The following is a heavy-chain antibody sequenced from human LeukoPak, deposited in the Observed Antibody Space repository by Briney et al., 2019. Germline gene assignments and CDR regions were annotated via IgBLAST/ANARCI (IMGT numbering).Heavy chain of an antibody. CDR2: INHSGST. CDR3: ARVKEGYCSSTSCFAYYYYYYYMDV. D-gene: IGHD2-2*01. V-gene: IGHV4-34*01. J-gene: IGHJ6*03. CDR1: GGSFSGYY. Sequence: SETLSLTCAVYGGSFSGYYWSWIRQPPGKGLEWIGEINHSGSTNYNPSLKSRVTISVDTSKNQFSLKLSSVTAADTAVYYCARVKEGYCSSTSCFAYYYYYYYMDVWGKGTTVTISS.